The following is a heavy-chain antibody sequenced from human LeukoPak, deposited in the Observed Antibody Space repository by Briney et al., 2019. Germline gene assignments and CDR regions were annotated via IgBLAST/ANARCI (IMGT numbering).Heavy chain of an antibody. J-gene: IGHJ4*02. Sequence: SETLSLTCTVSGGSISSSSYYWGWIRQPPGKGLEWIGSIYYSGSTYYNPSLKSRVTISVDTSKYQFSLKLRSVTAADTAVYYCARLGGYYDSSGNFDYWGQGTLVTVSS. V-gene: IGHV4-39*01. CDR2: IYYSGST. CDR1: GGSISSSSYY. D-gene: IGHD3-22*01. CDR3: ARLGGYYDSSGNFDY.